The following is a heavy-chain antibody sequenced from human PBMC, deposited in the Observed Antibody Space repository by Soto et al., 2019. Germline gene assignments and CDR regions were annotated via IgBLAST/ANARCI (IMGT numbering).Heavy chain of an antibody. Sequence: QMQVVQSGPEVKKPGTSVKVSCKTSGFMFTSSAVQWVRQARGQRLEWIGWLVVGSGNTHYAQHFQERVTLTRDMSTGTAYMELSSLRSEDTAVYYCAAVPVLRFLKWLPASVDYWGQGTLVTVSS. CDR2: LVVGSGNT. CDR3: AAVPVLRFLKWLPASVDY. V-gene: IGHV1-58*01. D-gene: IGHD3-3*01. CDR1: GFMFTSSA. J-gene: IGHJ4*02.